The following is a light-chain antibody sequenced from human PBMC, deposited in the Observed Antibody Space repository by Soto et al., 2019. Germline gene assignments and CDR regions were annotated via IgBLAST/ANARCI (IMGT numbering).Light chain of an antibody. CDR2: EVS. Sequence: QSALTQPASVSGSPGQSITISCTGSSNDVGSYKFVSWYQQHPDKAPKLIIFEVSNRPSGISSRFSGSKSGNTASLTISGLQAEDEADYYCASYTSSSTSVIFGRGTKLTVL. V-gene: IGLV2-14*01. CDR3: ASYTSSSTSVI. CDR1: SNDVGSYKF. J-gene: IGLJ2*01.